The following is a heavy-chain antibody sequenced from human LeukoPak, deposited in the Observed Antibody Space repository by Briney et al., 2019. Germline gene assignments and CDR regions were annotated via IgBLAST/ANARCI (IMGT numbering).Heavy chain of an antibody. D-gene: IGHD6-19*01. CDR1: GFTFSSYA. Sequence: GGSLRLSCAASGFTFSSYARSWVRQAPGKGLEWVSAISGSGGSTYYADSVKGRFTISRDNSKNTLYLQMNSLRAEDTAVYYCAKYSTSIAVAGRVDYWGQGTLVTVSS. J-gene: IGHJ4*02. V-gene: IGHV3-23*01. CDR3: AKYSTSIAVAGRVDY. CDR2: ISGSGGST.